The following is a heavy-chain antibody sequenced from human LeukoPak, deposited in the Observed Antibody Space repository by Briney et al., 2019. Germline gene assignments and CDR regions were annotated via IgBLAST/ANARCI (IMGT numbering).Heavy chain of an antibody. D-gene: IGHD3-10*01. J-gene: IGHJ4*02. CDR3: AGSGSYMGY. CDR2: TDDRSKWDN. Sequence: SQTRSLSGAISGDSGSNNRGGWSWITESPSRCLEWLGRTDDRSKWDNYEAISLKSRRTINPNTSKNQFSLQLNSVTPEDTAISYSAGSGSYMGYCGQRTLVTVSS. CDR1: GDSGSNNRGG. V-gene: IGHV6-1*01.